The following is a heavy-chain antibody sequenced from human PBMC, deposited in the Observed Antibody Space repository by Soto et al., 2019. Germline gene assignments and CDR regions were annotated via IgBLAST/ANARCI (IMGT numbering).Heavy chain of an antibody. J-gene: IGHJ4*02. CDR1: GFTFSSYG. V-gene: IGHV3-33*01. Sequence: PGGSLRLSCAASGFTFSSYGMHWVRQAPGKGLEWVAVIWYDGSNKYYADSVKGRFTISRDNSKSTLYLQMNSLRAEDTAVYYCARGRYCSGGSCYQTQILHLDYWGQGTLVTVSS. CDR2: IWYDGSNK. D-gene: IGHD2-15*01. CDR3: ARGRYCSGGSCYQTQILHLDY.